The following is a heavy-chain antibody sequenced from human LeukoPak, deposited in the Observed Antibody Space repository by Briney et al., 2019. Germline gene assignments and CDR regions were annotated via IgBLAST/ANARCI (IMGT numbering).Heavy chain of an antibody. CDR2: INPNSGGT. D-gene: IGHD2-21*01. CDR3: ARGDIVVPSNWFDP. J-gene: IGHJ5*02. Sequence: VKVSCKASGGTFSSYAISWVRQAPGQGLEWMGWINPNSGGTKYAQKFQGRVTMTRDTSISTAYMELSRLRSDDTAVYYCARGDIVVPSNWFDPWGQGTLVTVSS. CDR1: GGTFSSYA. V-gene: IGHV1-2*02.